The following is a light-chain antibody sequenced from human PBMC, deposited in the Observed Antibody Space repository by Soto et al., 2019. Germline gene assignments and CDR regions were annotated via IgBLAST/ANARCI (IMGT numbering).Light chain of an antibody. CDR2: YDS. Sequence: SYELTQPPSVSVAPGKTARITCGGTNIGIKSVHWYQQKPGQAPVLVIYYDSDRPSAIPERFSGSNSGNTATLTISRVEAGDEAAYYCQIWDSSSDQFVVFGGGTQLTVL. CDR1: NIGIKS. V-gene: IGLV3-21*04. J-gene: IGLJ2*01. CDR3: QIWDSSSDQFVV.